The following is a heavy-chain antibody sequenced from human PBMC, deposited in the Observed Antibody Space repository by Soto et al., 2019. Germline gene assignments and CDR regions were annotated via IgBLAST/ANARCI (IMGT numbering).Heavy chain of an antibody. CDR2: IIPIFGTA. Sequence: KVSCKASGGTFSSYAISWVRQAPGQGLEWMGGIIPIFGTANYAQKFQGRVTITADESTSTAYMELSSLRSEDTAVYYCARARPFTMVRGVTFDPWGQGTLVTVSS. V-gene: IGHV1-69*01. D-gene: IGHD3-10*01. CDR3: ARARPFTMVRGVTFDP. CDR1: GGTFSSYA. J-gene: IGHJ5*02.